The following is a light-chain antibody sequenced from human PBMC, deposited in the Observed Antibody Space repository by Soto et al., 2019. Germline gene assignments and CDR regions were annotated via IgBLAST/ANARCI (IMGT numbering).Light chain of an antibody. CDR1: SSNIGGNS. Sequence: QSVMTQPPSVSAAPGQKVTIPCSGSSSNIGGNSVSWYQQLPGTAPKLLIYDDNKRPSGIPDRFSGSKSGTSATLGITGFQNGEEDDYYCGSWDSSLSAHVFGTATKLTVL. V-gene: IGLV1-51*01. CDR3: GSWDSSLSAHV. J-gene: IGLJ1*01. CDR2: DDN.